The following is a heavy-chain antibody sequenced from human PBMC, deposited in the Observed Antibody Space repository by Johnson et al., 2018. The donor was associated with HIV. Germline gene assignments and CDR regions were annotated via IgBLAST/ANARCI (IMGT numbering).Heavy chain of an antibody. CDR1: GFTFSSYG. Sequence: QVQLVESGGGVVQPGGSLRLSCAASGFTFSSYGMHWVRQAPGKGLEWVAFIWYDGTNKYYADSAKGRFTISRDNSRNTLFLQMNSLRVEDTAAYYCARGVKQQLRVVDAVGIWGQGTMVTVSS. V-gene: IGHV3-30*02. J-gene: IGHJ3*02. CDR2: IWYDGTNK. CDR3: ARGVKQQLRVVDAVGI. D-gene: IGHD6-13*01.